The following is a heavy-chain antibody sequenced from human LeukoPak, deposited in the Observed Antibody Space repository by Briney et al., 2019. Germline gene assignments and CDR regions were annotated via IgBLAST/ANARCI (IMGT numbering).Heavy chain of an antibody. J-gene: IGHJ6*02. CDR1: GYTFSGYY. D-gene: IGHD2-21*02. CDR3: AREAVVTACGIGWYGMDV. V-gene: IGHV1-2*02. CDR2: INPNSGGT. Sequence: ASVKVSCKASGYTFSGYYMYWVRQAPGQGLEWMGSINPNSGGTKYPQKFQGRVTMTRDTSNSTAYMELSRLRSDDTAVYYCAREAVVTACGIGWYGMDVWGQGTTVTVSS.